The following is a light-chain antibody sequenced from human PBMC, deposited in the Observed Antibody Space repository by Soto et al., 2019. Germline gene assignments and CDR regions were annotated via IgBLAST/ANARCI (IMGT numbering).Light chain of an antibody. CDR3: QQYHDWPFT. Sequence: EIVMTQSPATLSVSPGERATLSCRASQSVSGNLAWYQQKPGQAPRLLIYGASTRATSIPARFSGGGSGTEFTLTISSLQSEDFVVYFCQQYHDWPFTFGPGTKLDLK. CDR1: QSVSGN. J-gene: IGKJ3*01. CDR2: GAS. V-gene: IGKV3-15*01.